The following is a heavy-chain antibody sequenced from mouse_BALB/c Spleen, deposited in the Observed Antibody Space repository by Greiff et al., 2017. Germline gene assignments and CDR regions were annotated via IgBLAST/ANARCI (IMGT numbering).Heavy chain of an antibody. CDR3: ARRGGSSYGFAY. Sequence: VQLKESGPELGKPGASVKISCKASGYSFTGYNMYWVKQSHRKSLEWIGYIDPYNGGTSYNQKSKGKATLTVDKSSSTAYMHLNSLTSEDSAIYYCARRGGSSYGFAYWGQGTLVTVSA. CDR2: IDPYNGGT. V-gene: IGHV1S135*01. D-gene: IGHD1-1*01. CDR1: GYSFTGYN. J-gene: IGHJ3*01.